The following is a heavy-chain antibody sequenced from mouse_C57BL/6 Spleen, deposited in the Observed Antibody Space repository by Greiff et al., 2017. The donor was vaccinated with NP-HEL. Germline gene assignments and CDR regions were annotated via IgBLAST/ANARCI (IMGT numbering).Heavy chain of an antibody. D-gene: IGHD2-14*01. V-gene: IGHV5-16*01. Sequence: DVQLVESEGGLVQPGSSMKLSCTASGFTFSDYYMAWVRQVPEKGLEWVANINYDGSSTYYLDSLQSRFIISRDNAKNILYLQLSSLKSEDTATYYCARDYRGFAYWGQGTLVTVSA. CDR2: INYDGSST. CDR3: ARDYRGFAY. CDR1: GFTFSDYY. J-gene: IGHJ3*01.